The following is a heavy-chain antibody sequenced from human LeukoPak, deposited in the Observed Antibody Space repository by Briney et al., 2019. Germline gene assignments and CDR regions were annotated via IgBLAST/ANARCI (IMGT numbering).Heavy chain of an antibody. D-gene: IGHD3-16*02. CDR1: GGTFSSYA. Sequence: SVKVSCKASGGTFSSYAISWVRQAPGQGLGWMGGIIPIFGTANYAQKFQGRVTITADESTSTAYMELSSLRSEDTAVYYCARGDDYVWGSYRRNYGMDVWGQGTTVTVSS. CDR2: IIPIFGTA. V-gene: IGHV1-69*13. J-gene: IGHJ6*02. CDR3: ARGDDYVWGSYRRNYGMDV.